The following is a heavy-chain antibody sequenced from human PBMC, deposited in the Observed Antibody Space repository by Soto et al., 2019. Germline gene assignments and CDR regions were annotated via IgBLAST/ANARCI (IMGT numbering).Heavy chain of an antibody. V-gene: IGHV4-30-4*01. Sequence: SETQSLTGTVSNGSMDSHDHYCSGIRQSPERGLEWIGHFYHSGSTYYNPSLRSRASISNDLSKNQFFLALSSVTGADTAVYFCARIYWLRDSSGYHHPFDYWGLGTLVTVSS. J-gene: IGHJ4*02. CDR2: FYHSGST. CDR1: NGSMDSHDHY. D-gene: IGHD3-22*01. CDR3: ARIYWLRDSSGYHHPFDY.